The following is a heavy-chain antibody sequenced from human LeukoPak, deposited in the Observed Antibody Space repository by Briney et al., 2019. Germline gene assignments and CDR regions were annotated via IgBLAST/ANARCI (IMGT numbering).Heavy chain of an antibody. CDR1: GFTFSDYY. D-gene: IGHD5-12*01. J-gene: IGHJ6*03. Sequence: GGSLRLSCAASGFTFSDYYMSWIRQAPGKGLEWVSYISSSGTTIYYADSVKGRFTISRDNAKNSLYLQMNSLRAEDTAVYYCARGYDYNYYYMDVWGKGATVTVSS. CDR3: ARGYDYNYYYMDV. CDR2: ISSSGTTI. V-gene: IGHV3-11*01.